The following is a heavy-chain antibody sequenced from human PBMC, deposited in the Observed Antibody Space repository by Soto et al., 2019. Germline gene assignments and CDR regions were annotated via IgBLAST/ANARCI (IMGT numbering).Heavy chain of an antibody. CDR1: TSYW. D-gene: IGHD5-18*01. V-gene: IGHV5-10-1*01. Sequence: TSYWISWVRQMPGKGLEWMGRIDPSDSYTNYSPSFQGHVTISADKSISTAYLQWSSLKASDTAMYYCARRTWIQLWSDVWGQGTTVTVSS. J-gene: IGHJ6*02. CDR3: ARRTWIQLWSDV. CDR2: IDPSDSYT.